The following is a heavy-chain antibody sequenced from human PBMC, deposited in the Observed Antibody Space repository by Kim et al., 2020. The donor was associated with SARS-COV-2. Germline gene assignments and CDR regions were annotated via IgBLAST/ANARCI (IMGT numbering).Heavy chain of an antibody. CDR2: ISSSSSYI. CDR1: GFTFSSYS. V-gene: IGHV3-21*01. Sequence: GGSLRLSCAASGFTFSSYSMNWVRQAPGKGLEWVSSISSSSSYIYYADSVKGRFTISRDNAKNSLYLQMNSLRAEDTAVYYCARDPFINGDYVYYYYYGMDVWGQGTTVTVSS. D-gene: IGHD4-17*01. J-gene: IGHJ6*02. CDR3: ARDPFINGDYVYYYYYGMDV.